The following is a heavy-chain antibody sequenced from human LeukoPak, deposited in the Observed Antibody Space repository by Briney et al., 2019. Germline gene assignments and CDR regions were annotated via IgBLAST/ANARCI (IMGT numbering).Heavy chain of an antibody. J-gene: IGHJ4*02. CDR2: ISSSGSTI. D-gene: IGHD3-10*01. CDR1: GFTLSSYE. Sequence: PGGSLRLSCAASGFTLSSYEMNWVRQAPGKGLEWVSYISSSGSTIYYADSVKGRFTISRDNAENSLYLQMNSLRAEDTAVYYCARRSSGSYYNVGYWGQGTLVTVSS. V-gene: IGHV3-48*03. CDR3: ARRSSGSYYNVGY.